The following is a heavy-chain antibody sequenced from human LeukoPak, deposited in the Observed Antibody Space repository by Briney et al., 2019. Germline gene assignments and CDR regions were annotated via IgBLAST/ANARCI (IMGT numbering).Heavy chain of an antibody. D-gene: IGHD3-3*01. Sequence: PGGSLRLSCAASGLTVSSHYMIWVRQAPGKGLEWVSLIYGGGFTYYADSVKGRFTISRDNSKNTLYLQMNSLRADDTAVYYCARDGVSALNLYSDLWGRGTLVTVSS. CDR2: IYGGGFT. J-gene: IGHJ2*01. CDR3: ARDGVSALNLYSDL. CDR1: GLTVSSHY. V-gene: IGHV3-53*01.